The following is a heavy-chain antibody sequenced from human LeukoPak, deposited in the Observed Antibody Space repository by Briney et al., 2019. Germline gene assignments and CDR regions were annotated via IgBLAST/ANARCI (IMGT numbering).Heavy chain of an antibody. J-gene: IGHJ4*02. D-gene: IGHD1-26*01. Sequence: GGSLRLSCAASGFSLSNYWISWVRQAPGKGLEWVANIKLDGSEKYYVNSVKGRFTISRDNAKNSLNLQMNSLRAEDTAVYYCARETRGSYVPGLDSWGQGTLVTVSS. CDR1: GFSLSNYW. CDR3: ARETRGSYVPGLDS. CDR2: IKLDGSEK. V-gene: IGHV3-7*01.